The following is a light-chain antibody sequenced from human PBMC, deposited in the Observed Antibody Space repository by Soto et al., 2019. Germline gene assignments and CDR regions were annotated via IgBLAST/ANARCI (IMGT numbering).Light chain of an antibody. V-gene: IGLV1-40*01. CDR1: SSNIGARYD. Sequence: QSVLTQPPSVSGAPGQRVTISCTGSSSNIGARYDVHWYQQLPGTAPKLLIYGSTNRPSGVPNRFSGSKSGTSASLAITGLQAEDEADYYCQSYDSLSGSTVFGTGTKVTVL. J-gene: IGLJ1*01. CDR3: QSYDSLSGSTV. CDR2: GST.